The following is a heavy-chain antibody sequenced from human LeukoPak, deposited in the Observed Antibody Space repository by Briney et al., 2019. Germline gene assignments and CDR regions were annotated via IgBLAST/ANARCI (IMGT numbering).Heavy chain of an antibody. D-gene: IGHD3-9*01. CDR2: ISFDGANQ. V-gene: IGHV3-30*18. Sequence: GGSLRLSCAASGFTFKTYAIHWVRQAPGKGLEWVAVISFDGANQYYADSVKGRFIISRDNSKNMLFMVMNSLRADDSAVYYCAKDVRHYDTLTEEGGMDVWGPGTTVIVSS. CDR3: AKDVRHYDTLTEEGGMDV. CDR1: GFTFKTYA. J-gene: IGHJ6*02.